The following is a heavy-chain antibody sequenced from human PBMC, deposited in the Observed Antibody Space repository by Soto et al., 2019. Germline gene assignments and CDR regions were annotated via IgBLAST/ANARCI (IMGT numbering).Heavy chain of an antibody. D-gene: IGHD6-13*01. V-gene: IGHV4-34*01. CDR3: ASQVGVPSNWVGGA. CDR1: RGSFNIYY. CDR2: FNHTGSP. Sequence: SPTLSLTCEVSRGSFNIYYWSLIRHPPRKGLEWICEFNHTGSPNYNPSLKSRVTISVDATNKQFSLRLSSVTAADTAVDYCASQVGVPSNWVGGAWGQGTPVTVS. J-gene: IGHJ5*02.